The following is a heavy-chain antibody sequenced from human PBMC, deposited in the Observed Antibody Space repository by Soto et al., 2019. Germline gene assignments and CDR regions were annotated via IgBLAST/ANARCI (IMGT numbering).Heavy chain of an antibody. J-gene: IGHJ6*02. V-gene: IGHV4-30-4*01. Sequence: SETLSLTCTVSGGSISSGDYYWSWIRQPPGKGLEWIGYIYYSGSTYYNPSLKSRVTISVDTSKNQFSLELSSVTAADTAVYYCARDTPKNWNYYYGMDVWGQGTTVTVSS. CDR3: ARDTPKNWNYYYGMDV. D-gene: IGHD1-1*01. CDR1: GGSISSGDYY. CDR2: IYYSGST.